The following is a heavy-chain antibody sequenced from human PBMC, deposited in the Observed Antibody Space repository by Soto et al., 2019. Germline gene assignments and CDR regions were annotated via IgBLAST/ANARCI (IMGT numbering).Heavy chain of an antibody. V-gene: IGHV3-15*01. D-gene: IGHD7-27*01. Sequence: GGSLRLSCAASGFTFSNAWMSWVRQAPGKGLEWVGRIKSKTDGGTTDYAAPVKGRFTISRDDSKNTLYLQMNSLKTEDAAVYYCSTGLKLGLYDFDYWGQGTLVTVSS. CDR3: STGLKLGLYDFDY. CDR1: GFTFSNAW. CDR2: IKSKTDGGTT. J-gene: IGHJ4*02.